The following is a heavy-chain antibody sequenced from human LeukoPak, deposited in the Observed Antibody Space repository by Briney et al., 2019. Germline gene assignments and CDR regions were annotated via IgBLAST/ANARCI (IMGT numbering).Heavy chain of an antibody. CDR2: ISWNSGSI. J-gene: IGHJ2*01. CDR3: AKDKGAAADGYFDL. V-gene: IGHV3-9*01. D-gene: IGHD6-13*01. Sequence: GGSLRLSCAASGFTFDDYAMHWVRQAPGKGLEWASGISWNSGSIGYADSVKGRFTISRDNAKNSLYLQMNSLRAEDTALYYCAKDKGAAADGYFDLWGRGTLVTVSS. CDR1: GFTFDDYA.